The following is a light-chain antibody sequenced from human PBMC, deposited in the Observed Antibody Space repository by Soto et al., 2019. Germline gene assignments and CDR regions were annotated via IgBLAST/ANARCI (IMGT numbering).Light chain of an antibody. J-gene: IGKJ2*02. CDR1: QSISTW. Sequence: DIQMTQSPSTLSTSVGDRVTITCRASQSISTWLAWYQHKPGKAPKLLIYQASSLEGGVPSRFSGSGSGTEFTLTISSLQPDDFATYYCQHYITYSRTFGQGTRVETK. V-gene: IGKV1-5*03. CDR2: QAS. CDR3: QHYITYSRT.